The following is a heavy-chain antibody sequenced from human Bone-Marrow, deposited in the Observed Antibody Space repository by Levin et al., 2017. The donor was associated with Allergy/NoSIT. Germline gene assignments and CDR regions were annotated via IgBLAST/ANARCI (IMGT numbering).Heavy chain of an antibody. CDR3: AREGRAGNFDH. CDR2: IIPIFDKT. Sequence: SVKVSCKASGATFSTNVISWLRQAPGQGLEWMGGIIPIFDKTNYAKKFQGRVTITAHDSTRTAYLELSGLSSEDTAVYFCAREGRAGNFDHWGQGTLVTVSS. J-gene: IGHJ4*02. D-gene: IGHD1-1*01. CDR1: GATFSTNV. V-gene: IGHV1-69*13.